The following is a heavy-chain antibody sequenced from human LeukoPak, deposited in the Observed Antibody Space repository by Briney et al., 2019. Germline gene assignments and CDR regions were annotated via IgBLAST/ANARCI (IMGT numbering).Heavy chain of an antibody. CDR2: IYTSGST. J-gene: IGHJ4*02. CDR3: AXXXAXXXXDY. V-gene: IGHV4-4*07. CDR1: GSIXXXY. Sequence: GSIXXXYWSWIRQPAGXXLEWIGRIYTSGSTNYNPSLKSRVTMSVDTXKNQXSLTLSSVTAADTAGHYCAXXXAXXXXDYWGQXTXVTVSS.